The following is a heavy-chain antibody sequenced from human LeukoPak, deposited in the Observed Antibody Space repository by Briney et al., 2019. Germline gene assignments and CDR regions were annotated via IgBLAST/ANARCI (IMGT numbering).Heavy chain of an antibody. CDR3: ARRRGGS. V-gene: IGHV4-34*01. J-gene: IGHJ5*02. CDR1: GGSFSGYY. Sequence: SETLSLTCAVYGGSFSGYYWSWIRQPPGKGLEWIGEINHSGSTNYNPSLKSRVTISVDTSKNQFSLKLSSVTAADTAVYYCARRRGGSWGQGTLVTVSS. CDR2: INHSGST.